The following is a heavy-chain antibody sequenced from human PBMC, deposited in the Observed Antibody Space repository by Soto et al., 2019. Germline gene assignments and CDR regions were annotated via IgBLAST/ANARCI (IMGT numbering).Heavy chain of an antibody. J-gene: IGHJ4*02. V-gene: IGHV3-74*01. Sequence: HPGGSLRLSCAASGFTFSSYWMHWVRQAPGKGLVWVSRINGDGRTTNYADSVKGQFTISRDNAKNTLYLQMNSLRAEDTAVYYCARGGAGAPTGEDYWGQGTLVTVSS. CDR1: GFTFSSYW. CDR2: INGDGRTT. CDR3: ARGGAGAPTGEDY. D-gene: IGHD1-1*01.